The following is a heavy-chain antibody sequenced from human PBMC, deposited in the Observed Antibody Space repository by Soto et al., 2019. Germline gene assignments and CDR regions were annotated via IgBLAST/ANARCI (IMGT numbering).Heavy chain of an antibody. V-gene: IGHV4-59*01. CDR2: IYNSATT. CDR3: ARGRFDFIWGTPAHYLDY. CDR1: GDSISTYY. D-gene: IGHD3-16*01. Sequence: QVQLQESGPGLVKPSETLSIICTVSGDSISTYYWTWIRQPPGKGLEWIGYIYNSATTKYNSSLKSRVTISVDTSKNQFSLKLNSVTTADTAVYYCARGRFDFIWGTPAHYLDYWGQGALVTVSS. J-gene: IGHJ4*02.